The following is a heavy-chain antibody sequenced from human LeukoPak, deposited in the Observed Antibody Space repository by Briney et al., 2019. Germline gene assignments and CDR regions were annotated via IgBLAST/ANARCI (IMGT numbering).Heavy chain of an antibody. V-gene: IGHV4-30-2*01. CDR1: GGSISSGGYY. Sequence: PSQTLSLTCTVSGGSISSGGYYWSWIRQPPGKGLEWIGYIYHSGSTYYNPSLKSRVTISVDRSKNQFSLKLSSVTAADTAVYYCARGTRELGTPFDYWGQGTLVTVSS. J-gene: IGHJ4*02. D-gene: IGHD7-27*01. CDR2: IYHSGST. CDR3: ARGTRELGTPFDY.